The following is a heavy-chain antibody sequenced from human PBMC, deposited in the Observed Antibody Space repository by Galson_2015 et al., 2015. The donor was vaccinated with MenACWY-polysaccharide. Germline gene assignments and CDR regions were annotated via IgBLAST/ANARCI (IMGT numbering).Heavy chain of an antibody. CDR1: GYKFTSYD. D-gene: IGHD2-21*01. V-gene: IGHV1-8*01. Sequence: SVKVSCKASGYKFTSYDINWVRQATGQGLEWMGWMNPNSGNTGYAQKFQGRVTMTSNSAIMTAYMELSSLRSEDTAVYYCARIIARKYTFADSCGQGTLVTVSS. CDR2: MNPNSGNT. J-gene: IGHJ4*02. CDR3: ARIIARKYTFADS.